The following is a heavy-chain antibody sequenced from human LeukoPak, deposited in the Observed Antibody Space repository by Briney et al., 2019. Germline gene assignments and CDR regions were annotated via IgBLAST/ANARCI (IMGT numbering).Heavy chain of an antibody. CDR2: IYTSGST. J-gene: IGHJ4*02. CDR1: GGSISSGSYY. Sequence: SETLSLTCTVSGGSISSGSYYWSWIRQPAGEGLEWIGRIYTSGSTNYNPSLKSRVTISVDTSKNQFSLKLSSVTAADTAVYYCARVEMATISFDYWGQGTLVTVSS. V-gene: IGHV4-61*02. D-gene: IGHD5-24*01. CDR3: ARVEMATISFDY.